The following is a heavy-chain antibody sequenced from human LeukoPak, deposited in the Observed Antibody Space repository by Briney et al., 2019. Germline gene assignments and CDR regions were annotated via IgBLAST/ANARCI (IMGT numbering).Heavy chain of an antibody. CDR3: ARDPKNGDPEDY. Sequence: GASVNVSCKASGYTFTGYYMHWVRQAPGQGLEWMGWINPNSGGTNYAQKFQGRVTMTRDTSISTAYMELSRLRSDDTAVYYCARDPKNGDPEDYWGQGTLVTVSS. CDR2: INPNSGGT. D-gene: IGHD4-17*01. CDR1: GYTFTGYY. J-gene: IGHJ4*02. V-gene: IGHV1-2*02.